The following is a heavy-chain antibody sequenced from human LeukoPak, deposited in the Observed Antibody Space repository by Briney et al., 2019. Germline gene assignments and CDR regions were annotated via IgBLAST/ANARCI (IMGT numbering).Heavy chain of an antibody. V-gene: IGHV1-2*02. D-gene: IGHD5-12*01. CDR2: INPTSGAT. J-gene: IGHJ5*02. Sequence: EASVKVSCKPSGYTFTVYYIHWVRQAPRQGLEWMGWINPTSGATNYAQKFQGRVTMTRDTSISTAYMELSRLRSDDTAVYYCARDKVPEDIVATSWFDPWGQGTLVTVSS. CDR3: ARDKVPEDIVATSWFDP. CDR1: GYTFTVYY.